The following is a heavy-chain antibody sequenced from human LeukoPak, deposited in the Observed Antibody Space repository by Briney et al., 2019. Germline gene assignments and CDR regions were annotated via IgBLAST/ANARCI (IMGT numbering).Heavy chain of an antibody. CDR1: GYTFTSYD. CDR2: MNPNSGNT. CDR3: ARVFTYGGIAARLDAFDI. D-gene: IGHD6-6*01. V-gene: IGHV1-8*03. Sequence: GASVKVSCKASGYTFTSYDINWVRQATGQGLEWMGWMNPNSGNTGYAQKFQGRVTITRNTSISTAYMELSSLRSEDTAVYYCARVFTYGGIAARLDAFDIWGQGTMVTVSS. J-gene: IGHJ3*02.